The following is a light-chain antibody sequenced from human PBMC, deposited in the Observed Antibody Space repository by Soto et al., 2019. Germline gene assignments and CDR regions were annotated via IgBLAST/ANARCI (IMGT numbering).Light chain of an antibody. CDR1: ESISTY. Sequence: EIVMTQSPATLSVSPGERVTLSCRASESISTYLAWYQQKPGKAPRLLIYGASTKATGIPARFSGSGSATAVTLNISSLQSEDFAVYYCQSYNDWPFTFGHGTKLEIK. V-gene: IGKV3-15*01. J-gene: IGKJ2*01. CDR2: GAS. CDR3: QSYNDWPFT.